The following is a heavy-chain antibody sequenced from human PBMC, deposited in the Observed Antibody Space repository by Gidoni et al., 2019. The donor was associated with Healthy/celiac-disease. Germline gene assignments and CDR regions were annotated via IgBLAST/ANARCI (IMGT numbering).Heavy chain of an antibody. CDR3: ARFIAARPYYYYGMDV. V-gene: IGHV4-34*01. D-gene: IGHD6-6*01. Sequence: QVQLQQWGAGLLKPSETLSLTCAVYGGSFSGYYWSWIRQPPGKGLEWIGEINHSGSTNYNPSLKSRVTISVDTSKNQFSLKLGSVTAADTAVYYCARFIAARPYYYYGMDVWGQGTTVTVSS. J-gene: IGHJ6*02. CDR2: INHSGST. CDR1: GGSFSGYY.